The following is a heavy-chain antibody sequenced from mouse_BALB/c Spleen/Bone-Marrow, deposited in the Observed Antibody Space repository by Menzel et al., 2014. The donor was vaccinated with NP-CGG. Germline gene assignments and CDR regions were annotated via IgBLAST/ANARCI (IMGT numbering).Heavy chain of an antibody. Sequence: AAGGVDFSRYWMSWVRQAPGKGLEWIGEVNPDSSTINYTPSLKDKLIISRDNAKNTLYLQMSKVRSEDTALYYCARPSKPYGPFDYWGQGTTLTVSS. CDR3: ARPSKPYGPFDY. CDR1: GVDFSRYW. CDR2: VNPDSSTI. D-gene: IGHD1-1*02. V-gene: IGHV4-1*02. J-gene: IGHJ2*01.